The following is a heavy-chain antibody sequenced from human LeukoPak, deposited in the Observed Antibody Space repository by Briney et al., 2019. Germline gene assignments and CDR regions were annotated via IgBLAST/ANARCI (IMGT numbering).Heavy chain of an antibody. CDR1: GGSISSYY. CDR2: IYTSGST. CDR3: ARHYFGGGSCYFDY. J-gene: IGHJ4*02. D-gene: IGHD2-15*01. V-gene: IGHV4-4*07. Sequence: SETLSLTCTVSGGSISSYYWSWIRQPAGKGLEWIGRIYTSGSTNYNPSLKSRVTISVDTSKNQFSLKLSSVTAADTAVYYCARHYFGGGSCYFDYWGQGTLVTVSS.